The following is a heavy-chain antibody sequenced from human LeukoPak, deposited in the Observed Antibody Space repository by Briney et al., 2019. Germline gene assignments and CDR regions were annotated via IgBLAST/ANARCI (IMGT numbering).Heavy chain of an antibody. Sequence: PGGSLRLSCAASGFTFSSYGMHWVRQAPGKGLEWVAVISYDGSNKYYADSVKGRFTISRDNSKNALYLQMNSLRAEDTAVYYYAKVGLVYYGSGSATYFDYWGQGTLVTVSS. CDR1: GFTFSSYG. V-gene: IGHV3-30*18. J-gene: IGHJ4*02. CDR2: ISYDGSNK. CDR3: AKVGLVYYGSGSATYFDY. D-gene: IGHD3-10*01.